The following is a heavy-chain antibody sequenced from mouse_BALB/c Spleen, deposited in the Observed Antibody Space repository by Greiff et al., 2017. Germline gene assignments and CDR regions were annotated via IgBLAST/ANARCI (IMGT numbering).Heavy chain of an antibody. J-gene: IGHJ2*01. V-gene: IGHV2-9*02. Sequence: VQLVESGPGLVAPSQSLSITCTVSGFSLTSYGVHWVRQPPGKGLEWLGVIWAGGSTNYNSALMSRLSISKDNSKSQVFLKMNSLQTDDTAMYYCARDHGYDVGHYFDYWGQGTTLTVSS. D-gene: IGHD2-2*01. CDR3: ARDHGYDVGHYFDY. CDR2: IWAGGST. CDR1: GFSLTSYG.